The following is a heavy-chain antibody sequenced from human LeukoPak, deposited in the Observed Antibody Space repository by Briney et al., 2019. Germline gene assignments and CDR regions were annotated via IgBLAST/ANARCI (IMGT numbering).Heavy chain of an antibody. V-gene: IGHV4-34*01. D-gene: IGHD3-10*01. Sequence: SETLSLTCSVYGGSFSPYFWTWIRQSPGKGLEWIGEINHSGGTNYNPSLRSRVTMSVDASKGQFSLRLTSVSAADTAVYYCERDGSGPDPKNWFDPWGQGTLVTVSS. CDR1: GGSFSPYF. CDR3: ERDGSGPDPKNWFDP. CDR2: INHSGGT. J-gene: IGHJ5*02.